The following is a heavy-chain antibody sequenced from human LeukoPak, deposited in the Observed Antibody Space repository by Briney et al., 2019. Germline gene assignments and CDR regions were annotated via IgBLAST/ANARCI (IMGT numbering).Heavy chain of an antibody. Sequence: ASVKVSCKASGYTFTSYGISWVRQAPGQGLEWMGWISAYNGNTNYAQKLQGRVTMTTDTSTSTAYMELRSLRSDDTAVYHCAKEFTWSPRPNDAFDIWGQGTMVTVSS. D-gene: IGHD3-16*01. CDR3: AKEFTWSPRPNDAFDI. J-gene: IGHJ3*02. CDR2: ISAYNGNT. CDR1: GYTFTSYG. V-gene: IGHV1-18*01.